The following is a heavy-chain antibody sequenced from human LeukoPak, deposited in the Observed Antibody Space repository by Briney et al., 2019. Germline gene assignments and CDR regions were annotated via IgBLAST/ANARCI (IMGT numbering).Heavy chain of an antibody. D-gene: IGHD3-22*01. V-gene: IGHV4-59*01. Sequence: PSETLSLTCTVSGGSISSYYWSWIRQPPGKGLEWIGYIYYSGSTNYNPSLKSRVTISVDTSKNQFSLKLSSVTAADTAVYYCARSDDSSVRGAFDIWGQGTMVTVSS. CDR2: IYYSGST. J-gene: IGHJ3*02. CDR3: ARSDDSSVRGAFDI. CDR1: GGSISSYY.